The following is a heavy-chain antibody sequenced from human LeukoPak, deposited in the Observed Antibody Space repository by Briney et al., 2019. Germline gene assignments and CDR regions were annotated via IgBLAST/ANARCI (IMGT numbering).Heavy chain of an antibody. Sequence: PSQTLSLACTVSGCSISSGSYYWSWIRQPAGKGLEWIGRIYTSGSTNYNPSLKSRVTISVDTSKNQFSLKLSSVTAADTAVYYCSRETTVTSYFDYWGQGTLVTVSS. V-gene: IGHV4-61*02. CDR2: IYTSGST. D-gene: IGHD4-17*01. J-gene: IGHJ4*02. CDR3: SRETTVTSYFDY. CDR1: GCSISSGSYY.